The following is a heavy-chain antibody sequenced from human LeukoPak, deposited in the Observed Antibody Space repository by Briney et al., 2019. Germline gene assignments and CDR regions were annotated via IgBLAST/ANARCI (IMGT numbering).Heavy chain of an antibody. CDR2: INHSGST. Sequence: KPSETLSLTCAVYGGSFSGYYWSWIRQPPGKGLEWIGEINHSGSTNYNPSLKSRVTISVDTSKNQFSLKLSSVTAADTAVYYCARGWAGRTKRGYNWFDPWGQGTLVTVSS. J-gene: IGHJ5*02. D-gene: IGHD1-14*01. CDR3: ARGWAGRTKRGYNWFDP. CDR1: GGSFSGYY. V-gene: IGHV4-34*01.